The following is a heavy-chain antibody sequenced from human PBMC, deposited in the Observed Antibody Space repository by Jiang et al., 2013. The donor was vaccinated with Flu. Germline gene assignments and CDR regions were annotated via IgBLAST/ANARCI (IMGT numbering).Heavy chain of an antibody. CDR3: ARDRTYYSLRGDAFDI. V-gene: IGHV4-61*02. Sequence: GLVKPSQTLSLTCTVSGGSISSGSYYWSWIRQPAGKGLEWIGRIYTSGSTNYNPSLKSRVTISVDTSKNQFSLKLSSVTAADTAVYYCARDRTYYSLRGDAFDIWGQGTMVTVSS. CDR1: GGSISSGSYY. D-gene: IGHD3-10*01. CDR2: IYTSGST. J-gene: IGHJ3*02.